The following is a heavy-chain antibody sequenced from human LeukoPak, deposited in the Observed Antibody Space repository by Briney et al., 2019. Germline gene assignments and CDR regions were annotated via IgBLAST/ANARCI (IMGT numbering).Heavy chain of an antibody. D-gene: IGHD4-17*01. CDR1: GFTFSDYY. Sequence: GGSLRLSCAASGFTFSDYYMSWIRQAPGKGLEWVSYISSSGSTIYYADSVKGRFTISRDNAKNSLYLQMNSLRAEDTAVYYCAKFEKRDYGDYYFDYWGQGTLVTVSS. CDR3: AKFEKRDYGDYYFDY. J-gene: IGHJ4*02. CDR2: ISSSGSTI. V-gene: IGHV3-11*01.